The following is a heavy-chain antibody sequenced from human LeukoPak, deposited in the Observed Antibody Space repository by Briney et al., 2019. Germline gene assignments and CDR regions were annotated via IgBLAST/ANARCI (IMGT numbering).Heavy chain of an antibody. CDR3: ALAQWLVESGDAFDI. V-gene: IGHV4-4*02. Sequence: SGTLSLTCAVSGGSISSSNWWSWVRQAPGKGLEWIGEIYHSGSTNYNPSLKSRVTISVDKSKNQFSLKLSSVTAADTAVYYCALAQWLVESGDAFDIWGQGTMVTVSS. D-gene: IGHD6-19*01. CDR1: GGSISSSNW. CDR2: IYHSGST. J-gene: IGHJ3*02.